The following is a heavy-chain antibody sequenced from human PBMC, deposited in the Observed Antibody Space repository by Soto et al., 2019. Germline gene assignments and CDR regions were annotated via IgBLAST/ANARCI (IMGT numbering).Heavy chain of an antibody. CDR2: ISYDGSNK. Sequence: GGSLRLSCAASGFTFSSYAMHWFRQAPGKGLEWVAVISYDGSNKYYADSVKGRLTISRDNSKNTLYLQMNSLRAEDTAVYYCARNSGDAFDIWGQGTMVTVSS. J-gene: IGHJ3*02. CDR1: GFTFSSYA. CDR3: ARNSGDAFDI. V-gene: IGHV3-30-3*01.